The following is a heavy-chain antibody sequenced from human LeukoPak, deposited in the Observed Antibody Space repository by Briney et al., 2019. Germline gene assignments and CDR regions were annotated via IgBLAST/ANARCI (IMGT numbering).Heavy chain of an antibody. CDR1: GGSVSSGSYY. CDR3: ARGGPITMIVVEGYDAFDI. Sequence: SETLSLTCTVSGGSVSSGSYYWGWIRQPPGKGLEWIGNIYYSGSTYYNPSLKSRVTISVETSKNQFSLKLSSVTAADTAVYYCARGGPITMIVVEGYDAFDIWGQGTTVTVSS. J-gene: IGHJ3*02. V-gene: IGHV4-39*07. D-gene: IGHD3-22*01. CDR2: IYYSGST.